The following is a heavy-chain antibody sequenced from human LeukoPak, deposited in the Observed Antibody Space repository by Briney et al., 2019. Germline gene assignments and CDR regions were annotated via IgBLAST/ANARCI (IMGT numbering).Heavy chain of an antibody. D-gene: IGHD2-2*01. Sequence: SETLSLTCTVSSDSISPYYWSWIRQSPGTGLEWIGCVYYSGSTTYNPSLKSRVTISIDTSKNQFSLKLTSVTAADTAVYYCARESFYQLLPFDYWGQGTLVTVSS. CDR1: SDSISPYY. V-gene: IGHV4-59*01. J-gene: IGHJ4*02. CDR2: VYYSGST. CDR3: ARESFYQLLPFDY.